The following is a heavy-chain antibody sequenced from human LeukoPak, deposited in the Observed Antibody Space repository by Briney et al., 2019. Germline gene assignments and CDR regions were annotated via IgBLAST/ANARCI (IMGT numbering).Heavy chain of an antibody. CDR3: VGTFRSGSHGMDV. V-gene: IGHV4-31*03. D-gene: IGHD3-3*01. CDR1: GGSISSGGYY. Sequence: PSQTLSLTCTVSGGSISSGGYYWSWIRQHPGKGLEWIVYIDYSGSTYYNPSLKSRITISEDTSKNQLSLKLSYVTAADTAVYYCVGTFRSGSHGMDVWGQGTTVTVSS. CDR2: IDYSGST. J-gene: IGHJ6*02.